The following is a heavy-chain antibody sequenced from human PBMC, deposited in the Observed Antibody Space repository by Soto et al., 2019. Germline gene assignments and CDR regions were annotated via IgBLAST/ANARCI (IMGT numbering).Heavy chain of an antibody. J-gene: IGHJ4*02. D-gene: IGHD3-22*01. V-gene: IGHV1-69*02. Sequence: QVQLVQSGAEVKKPGSSVKVSCKASGGTFSSYTISWVRQAPGQGLEWMGRIIPILGIANYAQKFQGRVTITADKSTSTAYMELSSLRSEDTAMYYCARTLRSGYPPDIWGQGTLVTVSS. CDR1: GGTFSSYT. CDR2: IIPILGIA. CDR3: ARTLRSGYPPDI.